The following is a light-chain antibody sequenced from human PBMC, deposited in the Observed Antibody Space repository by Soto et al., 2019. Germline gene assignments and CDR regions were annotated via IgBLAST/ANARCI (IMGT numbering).Light chain of an antibody. CDR3: QQYGSSGT. Sequence: EIVLTQSPGTLSLSPGERATLSCRASQSVSNNYLAWYQQNPGHAPRLLIYGASNRATGITDRFSGSGSGTDFTLTISRLEPEDFAVYYCQQYGSSGTFGQGTKVDIK. CDR1: QSVSNNY. J-gene: IGKJ1*01. V-gene: IGKV3-20*01. CDR2: GAS.